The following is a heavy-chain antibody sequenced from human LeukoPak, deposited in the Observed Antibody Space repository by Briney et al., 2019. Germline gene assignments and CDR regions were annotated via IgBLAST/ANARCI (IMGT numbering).Heavy chain of an antibody. V-gene: IGHV1-18*01. Sequence: ASVKVSCKASVYTFTSYGISWVRQAPGQGLEWKGWISAYNGNTNYAQKLQGRVTMTTDTSTSTAYMELRSLRSDDTAVYYCARLTWELLDNYFDYWGQGTLVTVSS. CDR1: VYTFTSYG. D-gene: IGHD1-26*01. CDR3: ARLTWELLDNYFDY. J-gene: IGHJ4*02. CDR2: ISAYNGNT.